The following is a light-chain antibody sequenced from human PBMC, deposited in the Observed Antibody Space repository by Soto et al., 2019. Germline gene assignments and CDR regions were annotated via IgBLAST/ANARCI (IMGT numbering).Light chain of an antibody. CDR1: RDDVGRYNY. V-gene: IGLV2-8*01. J-gene: IGLJ2*01. CDR3: SSYVTSNVVV. Sequence: QSVLTQPPSASGSPGQSVTISCTGTRDDVGRYNYVSWFQQLPGKAPKLMIYEVYKRPTGVPARFSGSKSGNTASLTVSGLQAGDEAIYYCSSYVTSNVVVFGGGTKLTVL. CDR2: EVY.